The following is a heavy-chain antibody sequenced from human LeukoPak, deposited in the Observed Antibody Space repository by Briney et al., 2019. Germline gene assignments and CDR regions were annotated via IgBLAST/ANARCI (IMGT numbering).Heavy chain of an antibody. CDR3: ARDMAAAGRDNGYYYYYYGMDV. CDR1: GYTFTGYY. J-gene: IGHJ6*02. CDR2: INPNSGGT. D-gene: IGHD6-13*01. V-gene: IGHV1-2*02. Sequence: ASVKVSCKASGYTFTGYYMHWVRQAPGQGLEWMGWINPNSGGTNYAQKFQGRVTMTRDTSISKAYMELSRLRSDNTAVYYCARDMAAAGRDNGYYYYYYGMDVWGQGTTVTVSS.